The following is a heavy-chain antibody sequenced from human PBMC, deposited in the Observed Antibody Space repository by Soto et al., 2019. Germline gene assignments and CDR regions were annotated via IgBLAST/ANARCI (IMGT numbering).Heavy chain of an antibody. Sequence: PGGSLRLSCAASGFTFSDHYMDWVRQAPGKGLEWVGRTRNKANSYTTEYAASVKGRFTISRDDSKNSLYLQMNSLKTEDTAVYYCARESRVYYGSGTYFDYWGQGTLVTVSS. CDR3: ARESRVYYGSGTYFDY. J-gene: IGHJ4*02. CDR2: TRNKANSYTT. D-gene: IGHD3-10*01. V-gene: IGHV3-72*01. CDR1: GFTFSDHY.